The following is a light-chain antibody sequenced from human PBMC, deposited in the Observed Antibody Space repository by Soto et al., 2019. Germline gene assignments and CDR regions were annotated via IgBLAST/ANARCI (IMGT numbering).Light chain of an antibody. J-gene: IGLJ2*01. CDR1: SGHSSYA. CDR2: LNSDGSH. CDR3: QTWGTGIVV. Sequence: QSVLTQSPSASASLGASVKLTCTLSSGHSSYAIAWHQQQPEKGPRYLMKLNSDGSHSKGDVIPDRFSGSSSGAERYLTISSLQYEDEADYCCQTWGTGIVVFGGGTKLTVL. V-gene: IGLV4-69*01.